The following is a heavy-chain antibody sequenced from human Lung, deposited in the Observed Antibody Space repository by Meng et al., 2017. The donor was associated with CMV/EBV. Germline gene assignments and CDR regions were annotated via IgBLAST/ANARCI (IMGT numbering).Heavy chain of an antibody. J-gene: IGHJ6*02. CDR2: INPKTGGR. V-gene: IGHV1-2*06. CDR3: ARGDITIIVSDGLDV. CDR1: GYTFSDYY. D-gene: IGHD5-24*01. Sequence: SGYTFSDYYRHWVRQAPGQGLEWMRRINPKTGGRTYAEKFQGRVTMTRDTSITTAYMDLSSLRFDDTAIYYCARGDITIIVSDGLDVWGQGTMVTVSS.